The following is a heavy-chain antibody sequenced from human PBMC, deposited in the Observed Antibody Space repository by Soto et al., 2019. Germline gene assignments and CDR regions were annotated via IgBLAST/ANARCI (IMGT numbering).Heavy chain of an antibody. D-gene: IGHD4-17*01. CDR2: ISYDGSNK. CDR1: GFTFSSYA. V-gene: IGHV3-30-3*01. J-gene: IGHJ6*02. CDR3: ASLKRVRSYYGMDV. Sequence: QVQLVESGGGVVQPGRSLRLSCAASGFTFSSYAMHWVRQAPGKGLEWVAVISYDGSNKYYADSVKGRFTISRDNSKNTLYLQMNSLRAEDTAVYYCASLKRVRSYYGMDVWGQGTTVTVSS.